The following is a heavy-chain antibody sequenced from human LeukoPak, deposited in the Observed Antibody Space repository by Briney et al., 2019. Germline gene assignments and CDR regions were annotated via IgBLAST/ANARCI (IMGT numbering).Heavy chain of an antibody. Sequence: GGSLRLSCAASGFTFSSYEINWVPKAPGKGLEWVSYISSSGSTIYYADSVKGRFTISRDNAKNSLYLQMNSLRAEDTAVYYCAREGLLWFGELLTFDPWGQGTLVTVSS. CDR1: GFTFSSYE. CDR3: AREGLLWFGELLTFDP. V-gene: IGHV3-48*03. CDR2: ISSSGSTI. J-gene: IGHJ5*02. D-gene: IGHD3-10*01.